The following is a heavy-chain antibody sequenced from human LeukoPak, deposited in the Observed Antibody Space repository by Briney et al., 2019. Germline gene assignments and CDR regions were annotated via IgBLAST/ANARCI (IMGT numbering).Heavy chain of an antibody. D-gene: IGHD5-24*01. Sequence: SETLSLTCTVSGGSISSCDYYWRWIRRPPGGGVEWIGYIYYSGSTYYNPSLKSRVTISVDTSKNQFSLKLSSVTAADTAVYYCARAPYNSVDYWGQGTLVTVSS. CDR2: IYYSGST. V-gene: IGHV4-30-4*01. CDR3: ARAPYNSVDY. CDR1: GGSISSCDYY. J-gene: IGHJ4*02.